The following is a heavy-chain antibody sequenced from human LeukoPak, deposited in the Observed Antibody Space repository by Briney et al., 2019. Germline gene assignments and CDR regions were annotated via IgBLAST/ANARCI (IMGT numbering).Heavy chain of an antibody. CDR3: ARDSYHYYYDSSGYYLYYFDY. CDR2: INPNSGGT. CDR1: GYTFSGYY. D-gene: IGHD3-22*01. J-gene: IGHJ4*02. Sequence: ASVKVSCKASGYTFSGYYIHWVRQAPGQGLEWMGWINPNSGGTNYAQKFQGRVTTTRDTSISTAYMELSSLRSDDTAVYYCARDSYHYYYDSSGYYLYYFDYWGQGTLVTVSS. V-gene: IGHV1-2*02.